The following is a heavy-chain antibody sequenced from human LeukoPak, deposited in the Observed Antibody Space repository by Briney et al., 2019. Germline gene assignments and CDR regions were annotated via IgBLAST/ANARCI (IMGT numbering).Heavy chain of an antibody. CDR2: ISGSGGST. CDR3: AKSPPSSGRSPFDY. CDR1: GFTFSSYE. D-gene: IGHD6-19*01. V-gene: IGHV3-23*01. Sequence: PGGSLRLSCAASGFTFSSYEMNWVRQAPGKGLEWVSAISGSGGSTYYADSVKGRFTISRDNSKNTLYLQMNSLRAEDTAVYYCAKSPPSSGRSPFDYWGQGTLVTVSS. J-gene: IGHJ4*02.